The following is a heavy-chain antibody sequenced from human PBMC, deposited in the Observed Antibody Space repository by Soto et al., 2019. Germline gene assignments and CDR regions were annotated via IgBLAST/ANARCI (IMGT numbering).Heavy chain of an antibody. V-gene: IGHV3-23*01. CDR2: ISSGGGST. Sequence: EVQLLESGGGLVQPEGSLRLSCAASGFTFSTYAMRWVRQAPGKGLEWVSAISSGGGSTYYADSVKGRSTISRDNSKNTLYLEVNNLRAEDTAVYYCAKTVSSSWYVDYWGQGTLVTVSS. CDR3: AKTVSSSWYVDY. CDR1: GFTFSTYA. D-gene: IGHD6-13*01. J-gene: IGHJ4*02.